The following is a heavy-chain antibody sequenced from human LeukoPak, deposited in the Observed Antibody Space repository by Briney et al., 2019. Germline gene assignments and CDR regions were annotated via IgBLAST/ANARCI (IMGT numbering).Heavy chain of an antibody. J-gene: IGHJ4*02. CDR2: IYYSGST. V-gene: IGHV4-59*01. Sequence: PSETLSLTCTVSGGSISSYYWSWIRQPPGKGLEWIGYIYYSGSTNYNPSLKSRVTISVDTSKNQFSLKLSSVTAADTAVYYCARDYGETVTTGYFDYWGQGTLVTVSS. D-gene: IGHD4-17*01. CDR1: GGSISSYY. CDR3: ARDYGETVTTGYFDY.